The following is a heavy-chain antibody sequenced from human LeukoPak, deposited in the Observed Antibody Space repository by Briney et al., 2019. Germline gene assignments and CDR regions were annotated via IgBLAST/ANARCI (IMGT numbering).Heavy chain of an antibody. V-gene: IGHV4-34*01. Sequence: PSETLSLTCAVYGGSFSGYYWSWIRQPPGKGLEWIGEIKHSGSTNYNPSLKSRVTISVDTSKNQFSLKLSSVTAADTAVYYCARRVGDSIAAAGTFDGWGQGTLVTVSS. CDR1: GGSFSGYY. D-gene: IGHD6-13*01. CDR2: IKHSGST. CDR3: ARRVGDSIAAAGTFDG. J-gene: IGHJ4*02.